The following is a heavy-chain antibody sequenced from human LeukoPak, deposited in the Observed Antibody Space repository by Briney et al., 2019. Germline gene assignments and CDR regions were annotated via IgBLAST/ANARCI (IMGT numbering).Heavy chain of an antibody. CDR2: ISGSGGST. CDR1: GSTFSSYA. V-gene: IGHV3-23*01. J-gene: IGHJ4*02. Sequence: GGSLRLSCAATGSTFSSYAMSWVRQAPGKGLEWVSAISGSGGSTYYADSVKGRFTISRDNSKNTLYLQMNSLRAEDTAVYYCAKGWYSASCYDYWGQGTLVTVSS. CDR3: AKGWYSASCYDY. D-gene: IGHD2-2*01.